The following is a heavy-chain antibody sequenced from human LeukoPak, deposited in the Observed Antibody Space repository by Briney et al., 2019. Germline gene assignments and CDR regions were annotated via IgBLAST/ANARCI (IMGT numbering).Heavy chain of an antibody. CDR1: GYSISSGYY. V-gene: IGHV4-38-2*01. D-gene: IGHD4-11*01. CDR2: VYQSGIT. CDR3: ARRYSNSYFDY. Sequence: NPSETLSLTCAVSGYSISSGYYWGWIRQPPGKGLEWIGNVYQSGITYYNASLKSRVTISVDTPKNQFSLKLNSVTAADTAVYYCARRYSNSYFDYWGQGTLVTVSS. J-gene: IGHJ4*02.